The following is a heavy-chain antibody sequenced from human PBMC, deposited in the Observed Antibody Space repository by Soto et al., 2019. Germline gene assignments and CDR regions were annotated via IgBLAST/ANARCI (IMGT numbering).Heavy chain of an antibody. CDR1: GGSISSSSYY. V-gene: IGHV4-39*01. Sequence: QLQLQESGPGLVKPSETLSLTCTVSGGSISSSSYYWGWIRQPPGKGLEWIGSIYYSGSTYYNPSLKSRVTISVDTSKNQFSLKLSSVTAADTAVYYCASQDIVLMVYAYDYWGQGTLVTVSS. D-gene: IGHD2-8*01. J-gene: IGHJ4*02. CDR2: IYYSGST. CDR3: ASQDIVLMVYAYDY.